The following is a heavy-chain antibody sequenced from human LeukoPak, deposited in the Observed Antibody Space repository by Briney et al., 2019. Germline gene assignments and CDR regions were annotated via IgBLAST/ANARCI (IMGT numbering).Heavy chain of an antibody. J-gene: IGHJ4*02. Sequence: ASVKVSCKASGYTFTGYYMHWVRQAPGQGLEWMGRINPNSGGTNYAQKFQGRVTMTRDTSISTAYMELSRLRSDDTAVYYCARDGSGYSSGWYFHDYWGQGPLVTVSS. CDR1: GYTFTGYY. CDR2: INPNSGGT. CDR3: ARDGSGYSSGWYFHDY. D-gene: IGHD6-19*01. V-gene: IGHV1-2*06.